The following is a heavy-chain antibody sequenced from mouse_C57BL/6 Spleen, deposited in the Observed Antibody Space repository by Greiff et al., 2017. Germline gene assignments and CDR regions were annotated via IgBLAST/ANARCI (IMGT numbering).Heavy chain of an antibody. D-gene: IGHD2-10*02. J-gene: IGHJ4*01. CDR2: INPSNGGT. CDR1: GYTFTSYW. Sequence: QVQLQQPGTELVKPGASVKLSCKASGYTFTSYWMHWVKQRPGQGLEWIGNINPSNGGTNYNEKFKSKATLTVDKSSSTAYMQLSSLTSEDSAVDYCARKEYGIYAMDYWGQGTSVTVSS. CDR3: ARKEYGIYAMDY. V-gene: IGHV1-53*01.